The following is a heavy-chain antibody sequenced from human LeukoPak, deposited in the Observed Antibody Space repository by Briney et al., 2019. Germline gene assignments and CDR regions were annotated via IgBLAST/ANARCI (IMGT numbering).Heavy chain of an antibody. Sequence: SVKVSCKASGGTFSNYAISWVRQAPGQGLEWMGGIIPIFGTANYAQKFQGRVTITADASTSTAYMELSSLRSEDTAVYYCARCIGADPRECAFDIWGQGTMVTVSS. V-gene: IGHV1-69*13. J-gene: IGHJ3*02. CDR2: IIPIFGTA. D-gene: IGHD5-12*01. CDR1: GGTFSNYA. CDR3: ARCIGADPRECAFDI.